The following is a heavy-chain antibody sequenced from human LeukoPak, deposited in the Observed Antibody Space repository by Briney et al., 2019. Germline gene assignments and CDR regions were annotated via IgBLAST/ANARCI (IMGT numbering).Heavy chain of an antibody. CDR2: INPNSGGT. V-gene: IGHV1-2*02. D-gene: IGHD3-3*01. CDR3: ARSDRLHYDFWSGYNDYYFDY. CDR1: GYTFTGYY. J-gene: IGHJ4*02. Sequence: ASVKVSCKASGYTFTGYYMHWVRQAPGQGLEWMGWINPNSGGTNYAQKFQGRVTMTRDTSASTAYMELSSLRSEDMAVYYCARSDRLHYDFWSGYNDYYFDYWGQGTLVTVSS.